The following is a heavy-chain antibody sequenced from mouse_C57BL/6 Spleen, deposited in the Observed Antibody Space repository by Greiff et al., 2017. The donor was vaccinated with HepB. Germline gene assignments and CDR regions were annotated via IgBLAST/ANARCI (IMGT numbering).Heavy chain of an antibody. V-gene: IGHV1-19*01. D-gene: IGHD3-2*02. CDR3: ARDSSGYLAWFAY. J-gene: IGHJ3*01. CDR1: GYTFTDYY. Sequence: EVHLVESGPVLVKPGASVKMSCKASGYTFTDYYMNWVKQSHGKSLEWIGVINPYNGGTSYNQKFKGKATLTVDKSSSTAYMELNSLTSEDSAVYYCARDSSGYLAWFAYWGQGTLVTVSA. CDR2: INPYNGGT.